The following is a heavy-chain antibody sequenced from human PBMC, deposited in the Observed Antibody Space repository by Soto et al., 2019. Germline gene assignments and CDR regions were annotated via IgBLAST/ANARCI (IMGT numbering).Heavy chain of an antibody. Sequence: TLSLTCTVSGGSISSGGYYWSWIRQHPGKGLKWIGYIYYSGSTYYNPSLKSRVTISVDTSKNQFSLKLSSVTAADTAVYYCARDRCSGGSCLYGMDVWGQGTTVTVSS. J-gene: IGHJ6*02. CDR3: ARDRCSGGSCLYGMDV. CDR2: IYYSGST. D-gene: IGHD2-15*01. V-gene: IGHV4-31*03. CDR1: GGSISSGGYY.